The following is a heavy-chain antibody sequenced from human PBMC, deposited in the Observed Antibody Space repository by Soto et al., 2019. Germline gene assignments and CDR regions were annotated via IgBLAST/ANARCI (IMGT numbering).Heavy chain of an antibody. CDR2: ISGSGGST. CDR1: GFAFSSYA. CDR3: AKGTDIVVVPFDY. J-gene: IGHJ4*02. Sequence: GGSLRLSWSAYGFAFSSYAMSWVRPAPGKGLEWVSAISGSGGSTYYADSVKGRFTISRDNSKNTLYLQMNSLRAEDTDVYYCAKGTDIVVVPFDYWGQGTLVTVSS. D-gene: IGHD2-2*01. V-gene: IGHV3-23*01.